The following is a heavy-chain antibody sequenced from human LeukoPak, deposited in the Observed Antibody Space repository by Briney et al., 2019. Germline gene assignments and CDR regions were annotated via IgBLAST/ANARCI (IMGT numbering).Heavy chain of an antibody. D-gene: IGHD5-24*01. CDR2: ISGSGGST. CDR1: GFTFSSYA. Sequence: GGSLRLSCAASGFTFSSYAMSWVRQAPGKGLEWVSAISGSGGSTYYADSVEGRFTISRDNSKNTLYLQMNSLRAEDTAVYYCAKVRGRWLQLRGFDYWGQGTLVTVSS. J-gene: IGHJ4*02. CDR3: AKVRGRWLQLRGFDY. V-gene: IGHV3-23*01.